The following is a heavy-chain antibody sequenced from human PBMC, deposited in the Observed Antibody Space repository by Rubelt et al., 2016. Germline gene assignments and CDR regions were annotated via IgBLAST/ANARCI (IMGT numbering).Heavy chain of an antibody. D-gene: IGHD6-6*01. CDR1: GYTFTSYA. CDR2: INAGNGNT. J-gene: IGHJ4*02. V-gene: IGHV1-3*01. Sequence: GYTFTSYAMHWVRQAPGQRLEWMGWINAGNGNTKYSQKFQGRVTITRDTSASTAYMELSSLRSEDTAVYYCARDAPSRARIPQKKFDYWGQGTLVTVSS. CDR3: ARDAPSRARIPQKKFDY.